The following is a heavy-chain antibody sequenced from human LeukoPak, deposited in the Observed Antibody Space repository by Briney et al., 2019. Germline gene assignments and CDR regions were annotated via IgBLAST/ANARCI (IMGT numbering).Heavy chain of an antibody. CDR3: ATEYDFWSGYPSITGFDP. CDR2: IYYSGST. Sequence: SETLSLTCTVSGGSISSSSYYWGWIRQPPGKGLEWIGSIYYSGSTYYNPSLKSRVTISVDTSKNQFSLKLNSVTAADTAVYYCATEYDFWSGYPSITGFDPWGQGTLVTVSS. J-gene: IGHJ5*02. V-gene: IGHV4-39*01. CDR1: GGSISSSSYY. D-gene: IGHD3-3*01.